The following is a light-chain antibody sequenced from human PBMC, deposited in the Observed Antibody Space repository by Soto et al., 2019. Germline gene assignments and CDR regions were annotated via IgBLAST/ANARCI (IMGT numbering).Light chain of an antibody. CDR3: SSYTSSGTHV. CDR2: EVS. Sequence: QPVLTQPASVSGSPGQSITISCTGTSSDVGGYNYVSWYQQHPGKAPKLMIYEVSNRPSGVSNRFSGSKSGNTASLTISGLQAEDEADYYCSSYTSSGTHVFGTGTKLTVL. V-gene: IGLV2-14*01. CDR1: SSDVGGYNY. J-gene: IGLJ1*01.